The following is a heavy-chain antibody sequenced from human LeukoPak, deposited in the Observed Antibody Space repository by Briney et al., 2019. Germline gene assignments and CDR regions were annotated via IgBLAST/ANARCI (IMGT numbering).Heavy chain of an antibody. CDR1: GFTFSDHY. J-gene: IGHJ3*02. Sequence: KAGGSLRLSCAASGFTFSDHYMDWVRQAPGKGLEWVSSVTSTGGYTYYADSVKGRFSISRDNAKNSLYLQMNSLRVEDTAVYYCTSRYCTTTNCYSFDNWGHGTLVTVSS. CDR2: VTSTGGYT. D-gene: IGHD2-2*01. V-gene: IGHV3-21*01. CDR3: TSRYCTTTNCYSFDN.